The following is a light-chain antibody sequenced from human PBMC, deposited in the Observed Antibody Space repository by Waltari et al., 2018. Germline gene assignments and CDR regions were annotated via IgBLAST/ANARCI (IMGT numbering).Light chain of an antibody. V-gene: IGLV1-51*01. CDR3: GAWDTSLSTVM. CDR1: SSNIENNS. J-gene: IGLJ3*02. Sequence: QSVLTQPPSVSAAPGQRVTISCSGSSSNIENNSVSWYQQVPGTAPQLLIYENKKRPSGIPDRFSGAKSGTSATLDITGLQTGDEADYYCGAWDTSLSTVMFGGGTKLTVL. CDR2: ENK.